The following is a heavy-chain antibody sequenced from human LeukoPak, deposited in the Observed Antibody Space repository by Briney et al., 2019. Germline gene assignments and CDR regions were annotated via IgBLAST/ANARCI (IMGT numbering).Heavy chain of an antibody. CDR2: INHSGST. V-gene: IGHV4-34*01. CDR3: ARSTPLTYYYDSSGYYGRKHSMDV. D-gene: IGHD3-22*01. CDR1: GGSFSGYY. J-gene: IGHJ6*02. Sequence: PSETLSLTCAVYGGSFSGYYWSWIRQPPGKGLEWIGEINHSGSTNYNPSLKSRVTISVDTSKNQFSLKLSSVTAADTAVYYCARSTPLTYYYDSSGYYGRKHSMDVWGQGTTVTVSS.